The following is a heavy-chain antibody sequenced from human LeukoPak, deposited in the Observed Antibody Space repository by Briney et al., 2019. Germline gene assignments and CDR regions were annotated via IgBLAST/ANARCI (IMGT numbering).Heavy chain of an antibody. D-gene: IGHD6-13*01. CDR2: ISYDGSNK. Sequence: GRSLRLSCAASGFTFSSYAMHWVRQAPGKGLEWVAVISYDGSNKYYADSVKGRFTISRDNSKNTLYLQMNSLRAEDTAVYYCARFAPYSSSFAGDVWGKGTMVTVSS. J-gene: IGHJ6*04. CDR3: ARFAPYSSSFAGDV. V-gene: IGHV3-30*04. CDR1: GFTFSSYA.